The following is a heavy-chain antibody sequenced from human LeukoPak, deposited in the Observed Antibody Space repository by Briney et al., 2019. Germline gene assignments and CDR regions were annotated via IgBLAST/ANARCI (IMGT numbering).Heavy chain of an antibody. CDR3: AKDGGLWVSAHWGDS. J-gene: IGHJ4*02. CDR2: ITTGDGNT. CDR1: GFTFSIYT. D-gene: IGHD7-27*01. V-gene: IGHV3-23*01. Sequence: GGSLRLSCTASGFTFSIYTMTWVRQAPGKGLKWVSTITTGDGNTYYADSVKGRFTVSRDDSKNTLYLQMNSLRAEDTAVYYCAKDGGLWVSAHWGDSWGRGTLVTVSS.